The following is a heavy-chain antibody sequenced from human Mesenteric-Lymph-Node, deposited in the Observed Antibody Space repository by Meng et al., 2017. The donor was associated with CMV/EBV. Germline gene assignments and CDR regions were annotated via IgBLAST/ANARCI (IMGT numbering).Heavy chain of an antibody. CDR2: INHSGST. V-gene: IGHV4-34*01. D-gene: IGHD4-11*01. J-gene: IGHJ5*02. CDR3: ARGYSNYIARFDP. CDR1: GGSFSGYY. Sequence: CAVYGGSFSGYYWSWIRQPPGKGLEWIGEINHSGSTNYNPSLKSRVTISVDTSKNQFSLKLNSVTAADTAVYYCARGYSNYIARFDPRGQGTLVTVSS.